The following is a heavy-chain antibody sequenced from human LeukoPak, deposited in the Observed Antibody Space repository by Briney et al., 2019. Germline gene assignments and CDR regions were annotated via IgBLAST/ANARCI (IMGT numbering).Heavy chain of an antibody. Sequence: GGSLRLSCAASGFTFSSYAMHWVRQAPGKGLEYVSAISSNGGSTYYVNSVKGRFTISRDNSKNTLYLQMGSLRAEDMAVYYCAREGLQFVPHFDYWGQGTLVTVSS. CDR1: GFTFSSYA. J-gene: IGHJ4*02. V-gene: IGHV3-64*01. CDR3: AREGLQFVPHFDY. CDR2: ISSNGGST. D-gene: IGHD5-24*01.